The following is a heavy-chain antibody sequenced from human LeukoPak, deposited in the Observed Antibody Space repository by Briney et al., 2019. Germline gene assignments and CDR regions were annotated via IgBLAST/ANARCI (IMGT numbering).Heavy chain of an antibody. CDR1: GGSISGSSRF. CDR2: VSSGGTT. J-gene: IGHJ4*02. V-gene: IGHV4-39*01. CDR3: STYYFDSSGYLTGFDY. D-gene: IGHD3-22*01. Sequence: PSETLSLTCTVSGGSISGSSRFWGWSRQPPGKGLEWIGSVSSGGTTYYNPSLKSRVTISVGTSKTQFSLKLSTVTAADTAIYYCSTYYFDSSGYLTGFDYWGQGTLVTVSS.